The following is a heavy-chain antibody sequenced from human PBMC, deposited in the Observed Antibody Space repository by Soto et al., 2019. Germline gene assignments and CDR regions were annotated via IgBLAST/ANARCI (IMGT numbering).Heavy chain of an antibody. CDR2: ISLYSANT. CDR3: ARWIRGYYYDSGNYRVQNYFDY. Sequence: QVHLVQSGAEVKKPGASVKVSCKASGYTSTTYGISWVRQAPGQGLEWLGWISLYSANTNYAQKLQDRLTMTTDTSTSTAYMELRTLRSDDTAVYYCARWIRGYYYDSGNYRVQNYFDYWGQGTLVTVSS. CDR1: GYTSTTYG. V-gene: IGHV1-18*01. J-gene: IGHJ4*02. D-gene: IGHD3-10*01.